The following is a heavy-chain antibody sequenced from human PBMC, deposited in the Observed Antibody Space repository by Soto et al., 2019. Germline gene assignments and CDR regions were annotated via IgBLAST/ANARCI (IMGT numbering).Heavy chain of an antibody. CDR3: ANSITMVRGVIIGDNYFDY. J-gene: IGHJ4*02. CDR2: ISGSGGST. Sequence: GGSLRLSCAASGFTFSSYAMSWVHQAPGKGLEWVSAISGSGGSTYYADSVKGRFTISRDNSKNTLYLQMNSLRAEDTAVYYCANSITMVRGVIIGDNYFDYWGQGTLVTVSS. D-gene: IGHD3-10*01. CDR1: GFTFSSYA. V-gene: IGHV3-23*01.